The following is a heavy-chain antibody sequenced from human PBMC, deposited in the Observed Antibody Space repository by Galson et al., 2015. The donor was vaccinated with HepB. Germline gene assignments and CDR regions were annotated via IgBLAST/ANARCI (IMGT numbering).Heavy chain of an antibody. J-gene: IGHJ4*02. CDR2: IKQDGSEK. CDR3: AREKSVGGTGYPFDS. CDR1: GFTFSAYW. Sequence: SLRLSCAASGFTFSAYWMSWVRQAPGKGLEWVANIKQDGSEKFLVDSVKGRFTISRDNANNSLYLQMNSLRAEDTAVYYCAREKSVGGTGYPFDSWGQGTLVTVSS. D-gene: IGHD3-10*01. V-gene: IGHV3-7*03.